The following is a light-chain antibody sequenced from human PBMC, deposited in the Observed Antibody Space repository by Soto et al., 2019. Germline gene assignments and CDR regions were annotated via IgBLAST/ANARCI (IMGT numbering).Light chain of an antibody. V-gene: IGKV1-27*01. Sequence: DIQLTQSPSSLSASVGDRVTITCRVSQGVSSYLNWYRQKPGKVPKLLIYSASNLQSGVPSRFSGSGSGTDFTLTISSLQPDDFPIYYCQQYDTNSGTFGQGTKLEIK. J-gene: IGKJ2*01. CDR1: QGVSSY. CDR3: QQYDTNSGT. CDR2: SAS.